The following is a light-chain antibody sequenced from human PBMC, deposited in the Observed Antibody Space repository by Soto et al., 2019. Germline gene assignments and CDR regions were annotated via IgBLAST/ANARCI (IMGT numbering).Light chain of an antibody. Sequence: EIVLTQSPATLSLSPGERATLSCRASQSVSRYLAWYQQNPGQAPRLLIYDASNRATGIPARFSGSGSGPDVTLINISLEPGDFAVYYCQQRDIWPLTFGGGTKVEIK. CDR1: QSVSRY. J-gene: IGKJ4*02. CDR2: DAS. V-gene: IGKV3-11*01. CDR3: QQRDIWPLT.